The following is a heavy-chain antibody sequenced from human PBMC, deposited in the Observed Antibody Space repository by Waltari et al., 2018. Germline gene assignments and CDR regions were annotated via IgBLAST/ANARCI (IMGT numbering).Heavy chain of an antibody. CDR1: GFTFSSYA. CDR2: ISGSGGST. J-gene: IGHJ4*02. V-gene: IGHV3-23*04. CDR3: AKDRSGHGWNFDY. Sequence: EVQLVESGGGLVQPGGSLRLSCAASGFTFSSYAMSWVRPAPGKGLGWVSAISGSGGSTYYADSVKGRFTISRDNSKNTLYLQMNSLRAEDTAVYYCAKDRSGHGWNFDYWGQGTLVTVSS. D-gene: IGHD3-3*01.